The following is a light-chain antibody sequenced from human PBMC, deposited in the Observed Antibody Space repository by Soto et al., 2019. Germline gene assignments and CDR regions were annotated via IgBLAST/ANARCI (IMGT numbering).Light chain of an antibody. CDR2: DVT. Sequence: QSALTQPASVSASPGQSITISCTGTSSDVGGYNYVSWYQQQPGKAPKLMIYDVTNRPSGVSNRFSASKSANTASLTISGLQAEDEAYYYCSSYTKSSTLYVFGSGTKVTVL. V-gene: IGLV2-14*03. CDR1: SSDVGGYNY. CDR3: SSYTKSSTLYV. J-gene: IGLJ1*01.